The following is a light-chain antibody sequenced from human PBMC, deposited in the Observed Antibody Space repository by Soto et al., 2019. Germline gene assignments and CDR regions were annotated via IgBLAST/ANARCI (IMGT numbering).Light chain of an antibody. J-gene: IGLJ1*01. CDR1: SSNIGAGYD. V-gene: IGLV1-40*01. Sequence: QALLTHPPSVSGAPGQRVTISCTGTSSNIGAGYDVHWYQHLPGTAPKLLIYGNTIRPSGVPDRFPGSKSGTSASLAITGLQAEDEADYYCQSYDRSLRGYVFGTGTKVTVL. CDR3: QSYDRSLRGYV. CDR2: GNT.